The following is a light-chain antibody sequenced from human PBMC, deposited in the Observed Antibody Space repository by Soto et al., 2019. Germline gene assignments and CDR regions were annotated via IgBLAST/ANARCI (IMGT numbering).Light chain of an antibody. CDR2: GAS. Sequence: EIVLTQSPATLSVSPGERAALSCRASQRVSNTLAWYQQKPGQPPRLLIFGASTRATGIPARFSGSGSEAEFALTISTLQSEDFAVYYCQQYSVWPLTFGGGTKVEIK. J-gene: IGKJ4*01. CDR1: QRVSNT. CDR3: QQYSVWPLT. V-gene: IGKV3D-15*01.